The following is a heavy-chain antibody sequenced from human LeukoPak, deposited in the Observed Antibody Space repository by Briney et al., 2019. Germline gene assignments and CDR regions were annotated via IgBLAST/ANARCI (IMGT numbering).Heavy chain of an antibody. CDR3: ARGRSGCSGGSCYRRNWFDP. CDR2: INHSGST. Sequence: SETLPLTCAVYGGSFSGYYWSWIRQPPGKGLEWIGEINHSGSTNYNPSLKSRVTISVDTSKNQFSLKLSSVTAADTAVYYCARGRSGCSGGSCYRRNWFDPWGQGTLVTVSS. D-gene: IGHD2-15*01. J-gene: IGHJ5*02. CDR1: GGSFSGYY. V-gene: IGHV4-34*01.